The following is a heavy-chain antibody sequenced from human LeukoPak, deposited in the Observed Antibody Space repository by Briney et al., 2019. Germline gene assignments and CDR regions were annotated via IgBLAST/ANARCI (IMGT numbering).Heavy chain of an antibody. Sequence: GGSLRLSCVASGFTFSVYGMHWVGQAPGRGRDGVAGIRIDGIETVYADSVKDHFTISRDNSRNTLYLQMDSLRVDDTAMYYCARENCNVAKYVLDIWGQGTLVSVAS. J-gene: IGHJ3*02. D-gene: IGHD2/OR15-2a*01. V-gene: IGHV3-33*01. CDR3: ARENCNVAKYVLDI. CDR2: IRIDGIET. CDR1: GFTFSVYG.